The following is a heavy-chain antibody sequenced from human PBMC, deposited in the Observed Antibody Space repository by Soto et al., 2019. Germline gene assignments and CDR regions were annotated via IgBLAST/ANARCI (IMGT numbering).Heavy chain of an antibody. CDR2: ISAHNDNT. Sequence: QVHLVQSGAEVRKPGASVKVSCKGSGYTFTTYGITWVRQAPGQGLEWMGWISAHNDNTNYAQKVQGRVTVTRDTSTSTTYMELRTLRSDDTAVYYCARGRYGDYRGQRALVTASS. J-gene: IGHJ4*02. CDR1: GYTFTTYG. D-gene: IGHD4-17*01. CDR3: ARGRYGDY. V-gene: IGHV1-18*01.